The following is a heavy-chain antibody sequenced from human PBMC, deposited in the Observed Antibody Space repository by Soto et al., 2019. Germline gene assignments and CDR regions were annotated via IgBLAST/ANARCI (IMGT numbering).Heavy chain of an antibody. V-gene: IGHV4-59*01. CDR1: GGSLSPYY. D-gene: IGHD1-26*01. CDR3: ERGIEWGPHHS. CDR2: IYYSGTT. J-gene: IGHJ5*02. Sequence: SETLSLTCTISGGSLSPYYWSWIRQSPGKGLEWIAYIYYSGTTNYNPSLKSRVTISVDTSKNQFSLDLSSLTSEDTAVYYCERGIEWGPHHSWGQGTLVTVSS.